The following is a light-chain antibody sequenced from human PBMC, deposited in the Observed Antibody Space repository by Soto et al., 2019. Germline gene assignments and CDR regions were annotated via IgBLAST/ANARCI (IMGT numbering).Light chain of an antibody. CDR1: QSVSSA. Sequence: EIVMTQSPATLSVSPGERATLSCRASQSVSSALAWYQQKPGQAPRLLIYDVSIRATGIPERFSGSGSGADFTLTISSLQFEDFADYYCQQYQNWYNFGQGTKLEI. V-gene: IGKV3-15*01. CDR2: DVS. J-gene: IGKJ2*01. CDR3: QQYQNWYN.